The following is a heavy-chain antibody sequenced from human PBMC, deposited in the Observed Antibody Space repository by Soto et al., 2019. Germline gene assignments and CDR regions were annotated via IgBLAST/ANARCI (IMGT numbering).Heavy chain of an antibody. CDR3: AKDGGDQSSYFDY. J-gene: IGHJ4*02. CDR1: GCTFSSYA. CDR2: ISGSGGST. Sequence: PGGSRRLSCAASGCTFSSYAMSWVRQAPGKGLEWVSAISGSGGSTYYADSVKGRFTISRDNSKNTLYLQMNSLRAEDTAVYYCAKDGGDQSSYFDYWGQGSLVIVSS. V-gene: IGHV3-23*01. D-gene: IGHD4-17*01.